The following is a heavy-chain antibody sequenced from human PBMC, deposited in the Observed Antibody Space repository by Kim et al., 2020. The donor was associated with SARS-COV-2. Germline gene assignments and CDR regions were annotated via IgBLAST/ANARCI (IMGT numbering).Heavy chain of an antibody. J-gene: IGHJ4*03. CDR1: GGSFSGYY. CDR3: ARGGEYYYDSSGYYLDS. V-gene: IGHV4-34*01. D-gene: IGHD3-22*01. Sequence: SETLSLTCAVYGGSFSGYYWSWIRQPPGKGLEWIGEINHSGSTNYNPSLKSRVTISVDTSKNQFSLQLSSVTAADTTVYYCARGGEYYYDSSGYYLDSWGHRTLVTVSS. CDR2: INHSGST.